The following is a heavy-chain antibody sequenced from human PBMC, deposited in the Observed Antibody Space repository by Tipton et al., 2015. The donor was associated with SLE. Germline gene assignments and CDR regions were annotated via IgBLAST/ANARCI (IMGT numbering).Heavy chain of an antibody. CDR3: AFYCSNGVCSDD. Sequence: QLVQSGAEVKKPGESLKISCKASGGTFSNYALSWVRQAPGQGLEWMGAINPLSGTVNYAQKFYGRLSITADESTTTAYMELTGLRSEDTATYYCAFYCSNGVCSDDWGQGTLVSVSS. D-gene: IGHD2-8*01. CDR1: GGTFSNYA. J-gene: IGHJ4*02. V-gene: IGHV1-69*01. CDR2: INPLSGTV.